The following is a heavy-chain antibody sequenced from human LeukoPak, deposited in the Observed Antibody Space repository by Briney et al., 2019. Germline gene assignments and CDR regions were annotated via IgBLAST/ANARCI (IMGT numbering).Heavy chain of an antibody. Sequence: SETLSLTCTVSGGSISSYYWSWIRQPPGKGLEWIGYIYYSGSTTYNPSLKSRVTISVDTSKNQFSLRLSSVTVADTAVYYCARDSPAMGKNWFDPWGQGTLVTVSS. J-gene: IGHJ5*02. CDR2: IYYSGST. V-gene: IGHV4-59*01. CDR1: GGSISSYY. D-gene: IGHD2-2*01. CDR3: ARDSPAMGKNWFDP.